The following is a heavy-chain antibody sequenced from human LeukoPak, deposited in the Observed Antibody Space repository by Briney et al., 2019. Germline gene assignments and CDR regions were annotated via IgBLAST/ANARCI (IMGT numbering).Heavy chain of an antibody. CDR2: ISAYNGNT. J-gene: IGHJ4*02. D-gene: IGHD1-26*01. Sequence: ASVKVSCKASGYTFTSYGISWVRQAPGQGLEWMGWISAYNGNTNYAQKLQGRVTVTTDTSTSTAYMELRSLRSDDTAVYYCARGFVRIVGATTVDYWGQGTLVTVSS. CDR1: GYTFTSYG. CDR3: ARGFVRIVGATTVDY. V-gene: IGHV1-18*01.